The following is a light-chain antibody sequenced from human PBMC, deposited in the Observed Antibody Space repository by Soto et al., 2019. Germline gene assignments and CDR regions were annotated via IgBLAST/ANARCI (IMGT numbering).Light chain of an antibody. V-gene: IGKV1-33*01. CDR1: QDINKN. J-gene: IGKJ5*01. CDR3: QHYDNLPPIT. Sequence: DIQMTQSPSSLSASVGDRVTITCQASQDINKNLIWYQQKPGKAPKVLIYDASNLEAGVPSRFSGSGSGTDFTFTISSLQPEDFATYYCQHYDNLPPITFGQGTRLEIK. CDR2: DAS.